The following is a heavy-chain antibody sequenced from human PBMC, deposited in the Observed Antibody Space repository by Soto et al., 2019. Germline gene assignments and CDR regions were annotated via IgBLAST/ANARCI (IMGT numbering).Heavy chain of an antibody. V-gene: IGHV3-23*01. D-gene: IGHD2-2*01. J-gene: IGHJ6*02. CDR3: AKVVGPGYYYYGMDV. CDR1: GFTFSSYA. Sequence: EVQLLESGGGLVQPGGSLRLSCAASGFTFSSYAMSWVRQAPGKGLEWISAISGSGGSTYYADSVKGRFTISRDNSKNTLYLQMNSLRAEDTAVYYCAKVVGPGYYYYGMDVWGQGTTVTVSS. CDR2: ISGSGGST.